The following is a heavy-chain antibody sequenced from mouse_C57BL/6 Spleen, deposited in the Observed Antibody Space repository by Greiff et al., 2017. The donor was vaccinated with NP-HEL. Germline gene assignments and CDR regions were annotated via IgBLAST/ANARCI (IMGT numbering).Heavy chain of an antibody. J-gene: IGHJ1*03. D-gene: IGHD1-1*01. CDR3: ARSRVDYYGSSYWYFDV. Sequence: QVQLQQSGAELARPGASVKLSCKASGYTFTSYGISWVKQRTGQGLEWIGEIYPRSGNTYYNEKFKGKATLTADKSSSTAYMELRSLTSEDSAVYFCARSRVDYYGSSYWYFDVWGTGTTVTVSS. V-gene: IGHV1-81*01. CDR1: GYTFTSYG. CDR2: IYPRSGNT.